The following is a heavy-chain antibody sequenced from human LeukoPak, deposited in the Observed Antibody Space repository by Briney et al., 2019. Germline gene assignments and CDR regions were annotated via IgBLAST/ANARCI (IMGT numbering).Heavy chain of an antibody. Sequence: SETLSLTCTVSGGSISSSSSYWGWIRQPPGKGLEWIGSIYYSGSTYYNPSLKSRVTISVDTSKNQFSLKLSSVTAADTAVYYCVGAAASLFDYWGQGTLVTVSS. CDR2: IYYSGST. CDR3: VGAAASLFDY. D-gene: IGHD6-13*01. CDR1: GGSISSSSSY. J-gene: IGHJ4*02. V-gene: IGHV4-39*01.